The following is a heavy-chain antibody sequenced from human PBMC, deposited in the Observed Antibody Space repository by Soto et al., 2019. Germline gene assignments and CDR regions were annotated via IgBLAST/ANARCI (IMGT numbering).Heavy chain of an antibody. Sequence: GGSLRLSCAASGFTFSSYAMSWVRQAPGKGLEWVSAISGSGGSTYYADSVKGRFTISRDNSKNTLYLQMNSLRAEDTAVYYCAKDVSRTRYCTNGVCERLDAFDIWGQGTMVTVSS. V-gene: IGHV3-23*01. J-gene: IGHJ3*02. CDR2: ISGSGGST. CDR3: AKDVSRTRYCTNGVCERLDAFDI. CDR1: GFTFSSYA. D-gene: IGHD2-8*01.